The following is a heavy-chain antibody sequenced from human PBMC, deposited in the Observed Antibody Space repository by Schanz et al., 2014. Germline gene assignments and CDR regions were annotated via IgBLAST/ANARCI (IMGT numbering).Heavy chain of an antibody. CDR2: ISYDGSFK. CDR3: ARDHTTESYDSAGPPIDY. V-gene: IGHV3-33*01. D-gene: IGHD1-26*01. CDR1: GFNFGSHG. J-gene: IGHJ4*02. Sequence: QVQLVESGGGVVQPGRSLRLSCAASGFNFGSHGMHWVRQAPGKGLEWVAVISYDGSFKNYADSVRGRITMSRDNSKNTLFLQMNSLRAEDTAVYYCARDHTTESYDSAGPPIDYWGQGTLLTVSS.